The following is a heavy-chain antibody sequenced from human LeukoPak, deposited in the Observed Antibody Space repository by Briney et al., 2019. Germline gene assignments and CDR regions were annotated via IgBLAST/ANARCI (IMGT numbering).Heavy chain of an antibody. CDR2: ITTTGDRI. Sequence: TGGSLRLSCEASGFTFSNYEMNWVRQAPGKGLEWISYITTTGDRIQYADSVKGRFTISRDNAKNSLYLEMNSLRAEDTAVYYCAELGITMIGGVWGKGTTVTISS. J-gene: IGHJ6*04. D-gene: IGHD3-10*02. CDR1: GFTFSNYE. V-gene: IGHV3-48*03. CDR3: AELGITMIGGV.